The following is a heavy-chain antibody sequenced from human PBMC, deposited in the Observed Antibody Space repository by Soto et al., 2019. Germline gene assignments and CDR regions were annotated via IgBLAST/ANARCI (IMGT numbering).Heavy chain of an antibody. Sequence: QVQLVQSGAEVKKPGASVKVSCKASGYTFTSYGISWVRQAPGQGLEWMGWISAYNGNTNYAQKLQGRVTMTTDTSTSTADMELRSLGSDDTAVYYCAREKHGDIVATTYFDYWGQGTLVTVSS. J-gene: IGHJ4*02. CDR2: ISAYNGNT. V-gene: IGHV1-18*04. CDR3: AREKHGDIVATTYFDY. D-gene: IGHD5-12*01. CDR1: GYTFTSYG.